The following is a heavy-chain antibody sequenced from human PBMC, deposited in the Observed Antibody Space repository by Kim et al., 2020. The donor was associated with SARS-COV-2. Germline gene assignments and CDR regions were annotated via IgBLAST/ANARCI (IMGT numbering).Heavy chain of an antibody. D-gene: IGHD2-15*01. CDR3: ARDVYSGVDGIAEYFQD. CDR1: GFTFTKYA. CDR2: ISISGETA. J-gene: IGHJ1*01. Sequence: GGSLRLSCVASGFTFTKYAMTWLRQAPGKGLEWVAGISISGETAKYTDSVKGRFTISRDNSKDTVYLHLRRLRAEDTALYYCARDVYSGVDGIAEYFQDWGQGTQVTVSA. V-gene: IGHV3-23*01.